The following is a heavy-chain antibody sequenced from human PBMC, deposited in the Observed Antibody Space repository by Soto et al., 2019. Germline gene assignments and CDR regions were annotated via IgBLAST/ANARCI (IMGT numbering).Heavy chain of an antibody. CDR2: IDPSDSQT. J-gene: IGHJ4*02. D-gene: IGHD3-22*01. CDR1: GYSFTTYW. Sequence: RGESLKISCKGSGYSFTTYWIAWVRQMPGKGLEWMGRIDPSDSQTYYSPSFRGHVTISATKSITTAFLQWSSLRASDTAMYYCARQIYDSDTGPNFQYYFDSWGQGTPVTVSS. CDR3: ARQIYDSDTGPNFQYYFDS. V-gene: IGHV5-10-1*01.